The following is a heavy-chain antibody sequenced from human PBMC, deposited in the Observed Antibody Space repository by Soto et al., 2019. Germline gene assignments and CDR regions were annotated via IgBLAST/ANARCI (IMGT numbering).Heavy chain of an antibody. D-gene: IGHD3-16*01. V-gene: IGHV3-74*01. CDR3: ERDRKGDYYYYYGMDV. J-gene: IGHJ6*02. CDR1: GFTFSSYW. Sequence: EVQLVESGGGLVQPGGSLRLSCAASGFTFSSYWMHWVRQAPGKGLVWVSRINSDGSSTSYADSVKGRFTISRDNAKNTLYLQMNSLRAEDTAVYYCERDRKGDYYYYYGMDVWGQGTTVTVSS. CDR2: INSDGSST.